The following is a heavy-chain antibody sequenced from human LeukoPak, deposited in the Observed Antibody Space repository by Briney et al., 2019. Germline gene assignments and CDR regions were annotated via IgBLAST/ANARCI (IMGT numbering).Heavy chain of an antibody. Sequence: ASVKVSCKASGGTFSSYAISWVRQAPGQGLEWMGGIIPIFGTANYAQKFQGRVTITTDESTSTAYMELSSLRSEDTAVYYCARATVVTSYYYYYMDVWGKGTTVTVSS. CDR3: ARATVVTSYYYYYMDV. J-gene: IGHJ6*03. CDR1: GGTFSSYA. CDR2: IIPIFGTA. D-gene: IGHD4-23*01. V-gene: IGHV1-69*05.